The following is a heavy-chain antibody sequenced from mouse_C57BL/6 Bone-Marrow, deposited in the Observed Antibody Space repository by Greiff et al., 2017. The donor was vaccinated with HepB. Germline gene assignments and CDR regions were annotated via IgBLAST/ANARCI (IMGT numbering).Heavy chain of an antibody. D-gene: IGHD1-1*01. CDR2: IDPENGDT. V-gene: IGHV14-4*01. CDR1: GFNIKDDY. J-gene: IGHJ2*01. Sequence: EVQLQQSGAELVRPGASVKLSCTASGFNIKDDYMHWVKQRPEQGLEWIGWIDPENGDTEYASKFQGKATITADTSSNTAYLQLSSLTSEDTAVYYCTSDLITTVVVGGGQGTTLTVSS. CDR3: TSDLITTVVVG.